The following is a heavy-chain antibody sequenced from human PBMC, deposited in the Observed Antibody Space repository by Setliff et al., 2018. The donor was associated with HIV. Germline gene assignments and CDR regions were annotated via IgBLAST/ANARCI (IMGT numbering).Heavy chain of an antibody. J-gene: IGHJ4*02. CDR1: GGSISSGTSY. Sequence: SSETLSLTCTVSGGSISSGTSYWSWIRQPAGKGLEWIGRIYTSGSTNYNPSLKSRVSISVDTSKNRFSLKLSPVTAADTAVYYCARETYDYVWGTYRYRPRHFDYWGQGTLVTAPQ. CDR2: IYTSGST. D-gene: IGHD3-16*02. CDR3: ARETYDYVWGTYRYRPRHFDY. V-gene: IGHV4-61*02.